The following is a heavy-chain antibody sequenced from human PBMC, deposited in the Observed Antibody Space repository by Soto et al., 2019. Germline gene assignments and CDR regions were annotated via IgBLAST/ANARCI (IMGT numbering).Heavy chain of an antibody. CDR2: IYYSGNT. V-gene: IGHV4-30-4*01. CDR1: GGSISSDDYY. J-gene: IGHJ4*02. D-gene: IGHD6-6*01. CDR3: ARDRSSSPDYVDH. Sequence: SETLSLTCTVSGGSISSDDYYWTWIRQPPGKGLEWIGYIYYSGNTNYNPSLASRLVISIDMSKNQFSLRLSSVSAADTAVYYCARDRSSSPDYVDHWGQGTLVTVSS.